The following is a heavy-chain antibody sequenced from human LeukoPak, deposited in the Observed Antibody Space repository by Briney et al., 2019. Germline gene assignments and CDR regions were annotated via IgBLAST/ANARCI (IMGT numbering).Heavy chain of an antibody. CDR1: GYTFTGYY. Sequence: ASVKVSCKASGYTFTGYYMHWVRQAPGQGLEWMGWINPNSGGTNYAQKFQGRVTMTRDTSISTAYMELSRLRSDDTAVYYCASTGNPGAWYYYMDVWGKGTTVTVSS. J-gene: IGHJ6*03. CDR3: ASTGNPGAWYYYMDV. V-gene: IGHV1-2*02. CDR2: INPNSGGT. D-gene: IGHD1-14*01.